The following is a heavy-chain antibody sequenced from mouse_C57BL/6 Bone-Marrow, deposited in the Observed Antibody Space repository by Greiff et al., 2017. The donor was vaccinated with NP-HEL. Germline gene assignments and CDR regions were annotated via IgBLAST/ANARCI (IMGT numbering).Heavy chain of an antibody. J-gene: IGHJ4*01. Sequence: VQLQQPGAELVKPGASVKMSCKASGYTFTSYWITWVKQRPVQGLEWIGDIYPGSGSTNYNEKFKSKATLTVDTSSSTAYMQLSSLTSEDSAVYYCARGGIYYDYSMDYWGQGTSVTVSS. CDR2: IYPGSGST. CDR1: GYTFTSYW. D-gene: IGHD2-4*01. V-gene: IGHV1-55*01. CDR3: ARGGIYYDYSMDY.